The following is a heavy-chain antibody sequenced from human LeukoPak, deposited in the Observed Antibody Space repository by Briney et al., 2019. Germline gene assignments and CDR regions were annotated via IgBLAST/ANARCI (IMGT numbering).Heavy chain of an antibody. Sequence: ASVKVSCKASGYTFTGYYMHWVRQAPGQGLEWMGRINPNSGGANYAQKFQGRVTMTRDTSISTAYTELSRLRSDDTAVYYCARVKAVADYNWFDPWGQGTLVTVSS. CDR1: GYTFTGYY. D-gene: IGHD6-19*01. CDR2: INPNSGGA. J-gene: IGHJ5*02. CDR3: ARVKAVADYNWFDP. V-gene: IGHV1-2*06.